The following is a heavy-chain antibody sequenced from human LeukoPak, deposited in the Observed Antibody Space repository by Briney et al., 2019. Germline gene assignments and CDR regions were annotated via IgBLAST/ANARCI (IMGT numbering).Heavy chain of an antibody. CDR3: ARDHCSSTSCYYYYYYYYMDV. J-gene: IGHJ6*03. CDR2: IKQDGSEK. V-gene: IGHV3-7*01. CDR1: GFTFSSYW. Sequence: GGSLRLSCAGSGFTFSSYWMSWVRQAPGKGLEWVANIKQDGSEKYYVDSVKGRFTISRDNAKNSLYLQMNSLRAEDTAVYYCARDHCSSTSCYYYYYYYYMDVWGKGTTVTVSS. D-gene: IGHD2-2*01.